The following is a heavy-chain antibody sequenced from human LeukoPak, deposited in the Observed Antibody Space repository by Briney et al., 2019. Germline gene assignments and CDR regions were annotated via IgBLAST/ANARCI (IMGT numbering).Heavy chain of an antibody. V-gene: IGHV3-33*01. D-gene: IGHD5-12*01. CDR3: ARDGDIVATIDY. J-gene: IGHJ4*02. CDR1: GFTFSSYG. CDR2: IWYDGSNK. Sequence: PGRSLRLSCAASGFTFSSYGMHWVRQAPGKGLEWVAVIWYDGSNKYYADSVKGRFTISRDNYKNTLYLQMNSLRAEDTAVYYCARDGDIVATIDYWGQGTLVTVSS.